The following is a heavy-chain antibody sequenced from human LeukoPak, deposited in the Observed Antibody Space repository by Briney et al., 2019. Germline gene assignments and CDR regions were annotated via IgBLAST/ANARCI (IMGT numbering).Heavy chain of an antibody. CDR2: ISGSGGST. CDR3: AKDGGYCSSTSCDEAPNWFDP. J-gene: IGHJ5*02. CDR1: GFTFSSYA. Sequence: GGSLRLSCAASGFTFSSYAMSWVRQAPGKGLEWVSAISGSGGSTYYADYVKGRFTISRDNSKNTLYLQMNSLRAEDTAVYYCAKDGGYCSSTSCDEAPNWFDPWGQGTLVTVSS. V-gene: IGHV3-23*01. D-gene: IGHD2-2*01.